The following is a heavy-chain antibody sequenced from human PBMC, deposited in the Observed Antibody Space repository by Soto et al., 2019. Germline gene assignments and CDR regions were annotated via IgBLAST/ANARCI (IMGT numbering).Heavy chain of an antibody. CDR1: GFSFSSFW. CDR2: IKEDGTAK. J-gene: IGHJ4*02. CDR3: VKAYLGD. V-gene: IGHV3-7*01. D-gene: IGHD3-16*01. Sequence: EVQLVDSGGDLVQPGGSRRLSCAASGFSFSSFWMSWVRQGPGKGLEWVASIKEDGTAKYYVDSVKGRFTISRDNAKNSLYLQMNSLRVEDTAVYYCVKAYLGDWGQGTLVTVSS.